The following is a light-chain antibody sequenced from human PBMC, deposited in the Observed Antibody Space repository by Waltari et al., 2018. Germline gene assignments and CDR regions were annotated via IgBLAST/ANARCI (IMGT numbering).Light chain of an antibody. CDR3: QHYVSLPAT. J-gene: IGKJ1*01. V-gene: IGKV3-20*01. CDR2: GAS. CDR1: QSVSRT. Sequence: LSCRASQSVSRTLAWYQQKPGQAPRLLIYGASTRATGIPERFSGGGSGTDFSLTISRLEPEDFAVYYCQHYVSLPATFGQGTKVEIK.